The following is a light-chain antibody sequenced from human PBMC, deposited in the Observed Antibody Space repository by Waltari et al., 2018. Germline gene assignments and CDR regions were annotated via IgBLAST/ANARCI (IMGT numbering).Light chain of an antibody. CDR1: SSDVGGYNY. V-gene: IGLV2-14*03. Sequence: QSALTQPASVSGSPGQSITILCTGTSSDVGGYNYVSWYQQHPGKAPKLMIYDVNKRPSGVSNRFSGSKSGNTASLTISGLQAEDEADYYCNSFTSGGTYVFGTGTKVTVL. CDR2: DVN. CDR3: NSFTSGGTYV. J-gene: IGLJ1*01.